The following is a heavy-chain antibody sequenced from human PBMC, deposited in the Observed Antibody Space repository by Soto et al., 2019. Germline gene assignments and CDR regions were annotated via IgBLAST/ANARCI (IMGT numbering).Heavy chain of an antibody. CDR1: GFTFSAYA. J-gene: IGHJ6*02. D-gene: IGHD1-26*01. Sequence: GGSLRLSCAASGFTFSAYAMNWVRQAPGKGLEWVSAISGGGGSTYYADSVKSRVTISRDNSKNTLYLQMNSLRAEDTAVYYCAKVSLGALTFTDYYYYGLDVWGQGTTVTVSS. V-gene: IGHV3-23*01. CDR3: AKVSLGALTFTDYYYYGLDV. CDR2: ISGGGGST.